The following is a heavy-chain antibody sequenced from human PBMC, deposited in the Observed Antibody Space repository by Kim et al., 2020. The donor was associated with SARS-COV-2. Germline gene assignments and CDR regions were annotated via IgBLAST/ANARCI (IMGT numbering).Heavy chain of an antibody. D-gene: IGHD1-7*01. Sequence: GGSLRLSCATSGFTLSLYSMNWVRQAPGKGLEWVSHICDFSTTTKYADSVKGRFTISRDTTKNSLYLQMNGLRAEDTAVYYCVRENYWAFDIWGQGTMVT. CDR1: GFTLSLYS. V-gene: IGHV3-48*04. J-gene: IGHJ3*02. CDR3: VRENYWAFDI. CDR2: ICDFSTTT.